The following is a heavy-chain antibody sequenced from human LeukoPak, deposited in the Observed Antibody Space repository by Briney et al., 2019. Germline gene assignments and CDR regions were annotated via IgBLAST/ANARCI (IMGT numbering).Heavy chain of an antibody. J-gene: IGHJ3*02. D-gene: IGHD1-26*01. V-gene: IGHV3-74*01. Sequence: PGGSLRLSCAASGFSLSTYWLHWVRQTPGKGLMWVSRINPDSSATSYADSVKGRFTISRDNAQNTLYLRMNSLRRAALATYYCVRGQEVWELLPDDGFDMWGQGTKVTVAS. CDR2: INPDSSAT. CDR1: GFSLSTYW. CDR3: VRGQEVWELLPDDGFDM.